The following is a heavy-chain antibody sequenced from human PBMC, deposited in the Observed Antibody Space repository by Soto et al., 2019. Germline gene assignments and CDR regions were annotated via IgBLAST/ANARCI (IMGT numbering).Heavy chain of an antibody. J-gene: IGHJ4*02. V-gene: IGHV3-33*01. CDR3: ARGLRSYPFDY. Sequence: QVQLVESGGGVVQPGRSLRLSCAASGFTFSSYGMHWVRQAPGKGLEWVAVIWYDGSNKYYADSVKGRFTISRDNSKNTLYLQMNSLRAGDTAVYYCARGLRSYPFDYWGQGTLVTVSS. D-gene: IGHD1-26*01. CDR2: IWYDGSNK. CDR1: GFTFSSYG.